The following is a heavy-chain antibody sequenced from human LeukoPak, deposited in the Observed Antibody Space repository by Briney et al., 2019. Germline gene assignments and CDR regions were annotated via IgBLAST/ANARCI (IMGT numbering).Heavy chain of an antibody. CDR2: ISGSGGST. V-gene: IGHV3-23*01. D-gene: IGHD1-26*01. CDR3: ARGGSYLSAFDI. J-gene: IGHJ3*02. CDR1: GFSFSSFW. Sequence: GGSLRLSCAASGFSFSSFWMHWVRQVPGKGLLWVSGISGSGGSTYYADSVKGRFTISRDNSKNTLYLQMNSLRAEDTAVYYCARGGSYLSAFDIWGQGTMVTVSS.